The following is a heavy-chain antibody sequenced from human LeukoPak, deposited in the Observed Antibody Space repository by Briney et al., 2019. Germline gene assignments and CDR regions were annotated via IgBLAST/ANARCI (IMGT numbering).Heavy chain of an antibody. CDR1: GFTFSDYY. CDR2: ISSSGSTI. CDR3: ARDGKAKNNYYGSGSSDY. Sequence: PGGSLRLYCAASGFTFSDYYMSWIRQAPGKGLEWVSYISSSGSTIYYADSVKGRFTISRDNAKNSLYLRMNSLRAEDTAVYYCARDGKAKNNYYGSGSSDYWGQGTLVTVSS. V-gene: IGHV3-11*01. J-gene: IGHJ4*02. D-gene: IGHD3-10*01.